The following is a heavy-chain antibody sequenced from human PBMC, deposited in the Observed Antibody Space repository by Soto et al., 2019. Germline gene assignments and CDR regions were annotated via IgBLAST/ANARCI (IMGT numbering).Heavy chain of an antibody. D-gene: IGHD3-10*01. CDR2: IFYSGST. V-gene: IGHV4-30-4*01. CDR1: GGSMSSGDYY. CDR3: ARGEYHYGSGSYYPPGY. Sequence: SETLSLTCTVSGGSMSSGDYYWSCIRQPPGQGLEWIGYIFYSGSTYYNPSLKSRVTISVDTSKNQFSLKLRSVTAADTAVYYCARGEYHYGSGSYYPPGYWGQGTLVTVSS. J-gene: IGHJ4*02.